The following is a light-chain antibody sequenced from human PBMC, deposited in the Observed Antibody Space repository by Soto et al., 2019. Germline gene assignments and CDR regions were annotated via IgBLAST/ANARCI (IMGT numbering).Light chain of an antibody. Sequence: EIVLTQSPATLSLSPGERATLSCRASQSISYYLAWYQQKPGQAPRLLIHDASNRATGIPARFSGSGSGTDFTITISSLEPEDVAVYYCQQRSNWLTFGGGTKVEIK. CDR2: DAS. V-gene: IGKV3-11*01. J-gene: IGKJ4*01. CDR3: QQRSNWLT. CDR1: QSISYY.